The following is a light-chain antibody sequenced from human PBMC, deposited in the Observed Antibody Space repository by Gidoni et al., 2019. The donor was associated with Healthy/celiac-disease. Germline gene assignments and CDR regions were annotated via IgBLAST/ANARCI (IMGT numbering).Light chain of an antibody. CDR1: ESISSW. V-gene: IGKV1-5*03. CDR2: KAS. J-gene: IGKJ1*01. CDR3: QQYNSLWT. Sequence: DIQMTQSPSTLSASIGDRVTITCRASESISSWLAWYQQKPGKAPKLLIYKASSLESGVPARFSGSGSGTKFTLTISSLQPDDFATYYCQQYNSLWTFXXXTKVEIK.